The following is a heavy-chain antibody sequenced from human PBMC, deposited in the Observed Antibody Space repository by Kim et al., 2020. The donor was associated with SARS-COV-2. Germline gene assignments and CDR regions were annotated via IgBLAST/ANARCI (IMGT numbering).Heavy chain of an antibody. V-gene: IGHV4-39*01. D-gene: IGHD1-7*01. CDR1: GGSISSSSYY. CDR2: IYYSGST. CDR3: ARGPWNYVLRTKYYFDY. Sequence: SETLSLTCTVSGGSISSSSYYWGWIRQPPGKGLEWIGSIYYSGSTYYNPSLKSRVTISVDTSKNQFSLKLSSVTAADTAVYYCARGPWNYVLRTKYYFDYWGQGTLVTVSS. J-gene: IGHJ4*02.